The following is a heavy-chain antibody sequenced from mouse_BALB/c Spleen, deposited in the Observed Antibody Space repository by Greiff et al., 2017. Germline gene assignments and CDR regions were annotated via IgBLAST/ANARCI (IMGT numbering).Heavy chain of an antibody. V-gene: IGHV1-15*01. Sequence: LQESGAELVRPGASVTLSCKASGYTFTDYEMHWVKQTPVHGLEWIGAIDPETGGTAYNQKFKGKATLTADKSSSTAYMELRSLTSEDSAVYYCTRNYGSYWGQGTTLTVSS. CDR3: TRNYGSY. CDR2: IDPETGGT. CDR1: GYTFTDYE. J-gene: IGHJ2*01. D-gene: IGHD1-1*01.